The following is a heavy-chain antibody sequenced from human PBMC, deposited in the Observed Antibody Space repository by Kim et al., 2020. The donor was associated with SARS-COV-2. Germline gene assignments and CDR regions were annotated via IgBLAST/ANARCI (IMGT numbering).Heavy chain of an antibody. J-gene: IGHJ6*02. CDR3: AELLWFGRPYYYYGMDV. D-gene: IGHD3-10*01. CDR1: GFTFTSSA. V-gene: IGHV1-58*02. Sequence: SVKVSCKASGFTFTSSAMQWVRQARGQRLEWIGWIVVGSGNTNYAQKFQERVTITRDMSTSTAYMELSSLRSEDTAVYYCAELLWFGRPYYYYGMDVWGQGTTVTVSS. CDR2: IVVGSGNT.